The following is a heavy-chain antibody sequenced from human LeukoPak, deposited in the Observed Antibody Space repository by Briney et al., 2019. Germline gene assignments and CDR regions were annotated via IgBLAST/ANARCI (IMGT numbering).Heavy chain of an antibody. CDR1: GFTFGDYA. D-gene: IGHD2-21*01. Sequence: GGSLRLSCTASGFTFGDYAMSWVRQAPGKGLEWVGNINQDGSERNYVDSVKGRFTISRDNAKNSLFLQMNSLRVEDTAVYYCARGYWNFDYWGQGTLVTVSS. V-gene: IGHV3-7*04. CDR2: INQDGSER. CDR3: ARGYWNFDY. J-gene: IGHJ4*02.